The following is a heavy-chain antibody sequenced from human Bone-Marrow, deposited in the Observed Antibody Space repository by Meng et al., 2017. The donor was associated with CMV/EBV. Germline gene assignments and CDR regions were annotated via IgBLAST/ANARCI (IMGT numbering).Heavy chain of an antibody. CDR3: ARARSPY. Sequence: GESLKISCAASGFTFSSYAMSWVRQAPGKGLEWVSSISSSSSCIYYAASVKGRFTISRDNAKNSLYLQMNSLRAEDTAVYYCARARSPYWGQGTLVTVSS. CDR1: GFTFSSYA. J-gene: IGHJ4*02. V-gene: IGHV3-21*01. CDR2: ISSSSSCI.